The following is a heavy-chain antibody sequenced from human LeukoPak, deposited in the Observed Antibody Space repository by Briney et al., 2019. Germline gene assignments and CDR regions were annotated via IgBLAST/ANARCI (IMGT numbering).Heavy chain of an antibody. CDR3: ARDRVAATDAFDI. J-gene: IGHJ3*02. CDR1: GGTFSSYA. CDR2: IIPIFGTA. V-gene: IGHV1-69*05. D-gene: IGHD2-15*01. Sequence: SVKVSCKASGGTFSSYAISRVRQAPGQGLEWMGRIIPIFGTANYAQKFQGRVTITTDESTSTAYMELSSLRSEDTAVYYCARDRVAATDAFDIWGQGTMVTVSS.